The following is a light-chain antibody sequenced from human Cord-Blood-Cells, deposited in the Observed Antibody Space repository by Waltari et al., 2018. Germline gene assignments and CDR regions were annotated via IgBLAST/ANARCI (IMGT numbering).Light chain of an antibody. CDR1: QSVSRY. Sequence: EIVLPQSPATLSLSPGERATLSCSASQSVSRYLAWYQQKPGQAPRLLIYDASNRATCIPARFSGSGSGTDFTLTISSLEPEDFAVYYCQQRSNWPPITFGQGTRLEIK. V-gene: IGKV3-11*01. CDR3: QQRSNWPPIT. CDR2: DAS. J-gene: IGKJ5*01.